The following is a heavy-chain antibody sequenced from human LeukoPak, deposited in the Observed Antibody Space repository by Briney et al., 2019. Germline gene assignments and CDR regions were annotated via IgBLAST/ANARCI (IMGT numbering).Heavy chain of an antibody. CDR1: GFTFSGSA. D-gene: IGHD1-1*01. V-gene: IGHV3-73*01. CDR2: IRSKANNYAT. Sequence: GGSLRLSCAASGFTFSGSAMHWVRQASGKGLEWVGRIRSKANNYATAYAASVKGRFTISRDDSKNTAYLQMNSLKTEDTAVYYCIRQVGELVGGHYYYYMDVWGKGTTVTVSS. J-gene: IGHJ6*03. CDR3: IRQVGELVGGHYYYYMDV.